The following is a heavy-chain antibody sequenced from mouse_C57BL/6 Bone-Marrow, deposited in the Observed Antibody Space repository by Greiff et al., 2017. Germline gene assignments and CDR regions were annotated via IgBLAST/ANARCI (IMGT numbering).Heavy chain of an antibody. D-gene: IGHD2-5*01. V-gene: IGHV1-59*01. CDR3: ARPTIVTFDV. Sequence: QVQLQQPGAELVRPGTSVKLSCKASGYTFTSYWMHWVKQRPGQGLEWIGVIDPSDSYTNYNQKFKGKATLTVDTSSSTAYMQLSSLTSEDSAVYYCARPTIVTFDVWGTGTTVTVS. CDR1: GYTFTSYW. J-gene: IGHJ1*03. CDR2: IDPSDSYT.